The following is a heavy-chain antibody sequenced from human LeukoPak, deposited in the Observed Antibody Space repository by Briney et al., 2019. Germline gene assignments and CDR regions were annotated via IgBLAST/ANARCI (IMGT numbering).Heavy chain of an antibody. D-gene: IGHD6-19*01. CDR2: INPNSGGT. V-gene: IGHV1-2*02. CDR3: ARDVAGDHDAFDI. Sequence: ASVKVSCKASGYTFTSYYMHWVRQAPGQGLEWMGWINPNSGGTNYAQKFQGRVTMTRDTSISTAYMELSRLRSDDTAVYYCARDVAGDHDAFDIWGQGTMVTVSP. CDR1: GYTFTSYY. J-gene: IGHJ3*02.